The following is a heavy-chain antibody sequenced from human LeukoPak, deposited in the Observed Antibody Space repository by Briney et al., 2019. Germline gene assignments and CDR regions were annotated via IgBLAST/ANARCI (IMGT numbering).Heavy chain of an antibody. CDR3: ARDDSGAKVDIDY. V-gene: IGHV4-39*07. D-gene: IGHD5-12*01. CDR1: GGSISSSSYY. J-gene: IGHJ4*02. Sequence: SETLSLTCTVSGGSISSSSYYWGWIRQPPGKGLEWIGSIYYSGSTYYNPSLKSRVTISVDTSKNQFSLKLSSVTAADTAVYYCARDDSGAKVDIDYWGQGTLLIVSS. CDR2: IYYSGST.